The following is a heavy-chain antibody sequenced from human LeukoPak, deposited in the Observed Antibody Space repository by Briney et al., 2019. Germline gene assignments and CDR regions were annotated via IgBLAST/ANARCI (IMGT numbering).Heavy chain of an antibody. Sequence: RGVLKISCAASGFTFSYYSMNWVRQAPGKGLEWVSSISSSSGYIYYADSVKGRFTISRDNAKNSLHLQMNSLRAEDTGLYYCAASIAYRSSWFADYWGQGTLVTVCS. J-gene: IGHJ4*02. D-gene: IGHD6-13*01. V-gene: IGHV3-21*01. CDR1: GFTFSYYS. CDR2: ISSSSGYI. CDR3: AASIAYRSSWFADY.